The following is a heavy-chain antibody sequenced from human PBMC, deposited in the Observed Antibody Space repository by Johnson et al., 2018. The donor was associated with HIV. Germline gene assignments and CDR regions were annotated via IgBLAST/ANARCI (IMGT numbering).Heavy chain of an antibody. CDR3: ARGEGNWNYDAVDI. V-gene: IGHV3-30*04. CDR2: ISYDGSNK. CDR1: GFTFSSYA. Sequence: QVQLVESGGGVVQPGRSLRLSCAASGFTFSSYAMHWVRQAPGKGLEWVAVISYDGSNKYYADSVKGRFTISRDNSKNTLYLQMNSLRAEDTAVYYCARGEGNWNYDAVDIWGQGTMVTVSS. J-gene: IGHJ3*02. D-gene: IGHD1-7*01.